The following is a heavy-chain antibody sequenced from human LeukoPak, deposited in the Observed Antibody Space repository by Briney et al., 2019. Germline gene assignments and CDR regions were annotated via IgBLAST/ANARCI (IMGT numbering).Heavy chain of an antibody. CDR2: INHSGST. Sequence: PSETLSLTCAVYGGSFSGYYWSWIRQPPGKGLEWIGEINHSGSTNYNPSLKSRVTISVDTSKNQFSLKLSSVTAADTAVYYCARAVQGLGGDAFDIWGQGTMVTVSS. CDR1: GGSFSGYY. V-gene: IGHV4-34*01. J-gene: IGHJ3*02. D-gene: IGHD3-10*01. CDR3: ARAVQGLGGDAFDI.